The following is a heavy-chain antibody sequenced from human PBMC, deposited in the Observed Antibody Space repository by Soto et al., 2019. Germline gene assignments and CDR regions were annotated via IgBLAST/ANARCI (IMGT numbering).Heavy chain of an antibody. Sequence: EVQLVESGGGLVQPGRSLRLSCAASGFTFDDYAMHWVRQAPGKGLEWVSGISWNSGSIGYADSVKGRFTISRDNAKNSLYRQMNSLRAEDTALYYCAKALTVTQSPYYFDYWGQGTLVTVSS. CDR3: AKALTVTQSPYYFDY. CDR2: ISWNSGSI. D-gene: IGHD4-17*01. J-gene: IGHJ4*02. V-gene: IGHV3-9*01. CDR1: GFTFDDYA.